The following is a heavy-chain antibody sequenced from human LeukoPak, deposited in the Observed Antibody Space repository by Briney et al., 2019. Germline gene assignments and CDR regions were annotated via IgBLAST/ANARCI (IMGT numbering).Heavy chain of an antibody. CDR2: ISSDSGTI. D-gene: IGHD2-15*01. J-gene: IGHJ4*02. CDR1: AFTFNTYS. V-gene: IGHV3-48*04. CDR3: AREGRLRPSHIDY. Sequence: GGSLRLSCVASAFTFNTYSMNWVRQAPGQGLDWLSYISSDSGTIYYADSVKGRFTTSRDNAQNSLYLQMNSLRAEDTAVYYCAREGRLRPSHIDYWGQGTLVTVSS.